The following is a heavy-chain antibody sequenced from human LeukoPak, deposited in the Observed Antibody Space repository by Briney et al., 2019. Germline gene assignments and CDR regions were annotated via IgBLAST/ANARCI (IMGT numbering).Heavy chain of an antibody. CDR2: IIPIFGTA. Sequence: SVKVSCKASGGTFSSYAISWVRQAPGQGLEWMGGIIPIFGTANYAQKFQGRVTITTDESTSTAYMELSSLRSEDTAVYYCARDSSALRSGSYPNYYYYMDVWGKGTTVTVSS. CDR3: ARDSSALRSGSYPNYYYYMDV. CDR1: GGTFSSYA. J-gene: IGHJ6*03. V-gene: IGHV1-69*05. D-gene: IGHD1-26*01.